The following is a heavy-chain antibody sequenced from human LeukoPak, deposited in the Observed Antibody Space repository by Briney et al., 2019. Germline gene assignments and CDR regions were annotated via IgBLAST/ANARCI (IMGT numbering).Heavy chain of an antibody. V-gene: IGHV3-21*01. CDR2: ISSSSSYI. CDR3: ATVRGEVDY. Sequence: ETLSLTCAVYGGSFSGYYWSWIRQPPGKGLEWVSSISSSSSYIYYADSVKGRFTISRDNAKNSLYLQMNSLRAEDTAVYYCATVRGEVDYWGQGTLVTVSS. D-gene: IGHD3-10*01. J-gene: IGHJ4*02. CDR1: GGSFSGYY.